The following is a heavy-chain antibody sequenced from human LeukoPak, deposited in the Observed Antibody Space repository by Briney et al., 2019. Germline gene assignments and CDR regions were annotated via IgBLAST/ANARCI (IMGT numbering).Heavy chain of an antibody. CDR3: AKGDGSGPAYTFDY. CDR2: ISGSGGST. J-gene: IGHJ4*02. Sequence: PGGSLRLSCAASGFTFSSYAMSGVRQAPGKGLEGVSAISGSGGSTYYADSVKGRFTISRDNSKNTLYLQMNSLRAEDTAVYYCAKGDGSGPAYTFDYWGQGTLVTVSS. D-gene: IGHD3-10*01. CDR1: GFTFSSYA. V-gene: IGHV3-23*01.